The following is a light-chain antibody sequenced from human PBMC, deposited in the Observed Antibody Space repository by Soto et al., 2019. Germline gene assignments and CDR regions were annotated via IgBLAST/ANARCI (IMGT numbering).Light chain of an antibody. J-gene: IGKJ4*01. CDR2: KAS. CDR1: QSINNF. V-gene: IGKV1-5*03. Sequence: DLQMTQSPSTLSASIGDRVTITCRASQSINNFLAWYQQKPGKAPKLLIYKASSLDSGVPSRFSGSGSGAEFTLTISSLQPDDFAIYHCQQYNSYSLTFGGGTKVEIK. CDR3: QQYNSYSLT.